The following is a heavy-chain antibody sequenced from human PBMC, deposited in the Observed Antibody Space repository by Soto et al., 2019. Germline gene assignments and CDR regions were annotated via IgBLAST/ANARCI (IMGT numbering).Heavy chain of an antibody. CDR2: IYYSGST. CDR1: GGSISSYY. CDR3: ARHGYCSSTSCYEGTWFDP. Sequence: SETLSLTCTVSGGSISSYYWSWIRQPPGKGLEWIGYIYYSGSTNYNPSLKSRVTISVDTSKNQFSLKLSSVTAADTAAYYCARHGYCSSTSCYEGTWFDPWGQGTLVTVSS. V-gene: IGHV4-59*08. J-gene: IGHJ5*02. D-gene: IGHD2-2*03.